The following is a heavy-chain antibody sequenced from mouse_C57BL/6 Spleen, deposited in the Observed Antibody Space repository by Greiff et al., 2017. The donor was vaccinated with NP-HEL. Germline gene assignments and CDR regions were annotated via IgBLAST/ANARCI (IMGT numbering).Heavy chain of an antibody. V-gene: IGHV1-15*01. CDR1: GYTFTDYE. J-gene: IGHJ3*01. Sequence: QVQLKQSGAELVRPGASVTLSCKASGYTFTDYEMHWVKQTPVHGLEWIGAIDPETGGTAYNQKFKGKAILTADKSSSTAYMELRSLTSEDSAVYYCTSTMITTSGAWFAYWGQGTLVTVSA. D-gene: IGHD2-4*01. CDR2: IDPETGGT. CDR3: TSTMITTSGAWFAY.